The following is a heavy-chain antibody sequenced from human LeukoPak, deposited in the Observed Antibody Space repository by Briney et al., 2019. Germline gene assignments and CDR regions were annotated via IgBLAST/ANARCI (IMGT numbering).Heavy chain of an antibody. CDR3: AGGDYSINY. V-gene: IGHV3-30*03. J-gene: IGHJ4*02. D-gene: IGHD4-11*01. CDR1: GFTFSSYG. Sequence: GGSLRLSCAASGFTFSSYGMHWVRQAPGKGLEWVAVISHDGSNKYYADSVKGRFTISRDNSKNTLYLQMNSLRAEDTAVYYCAGGDYSINYWGQGTLVTVSS. CDR2: ISHDGSNK.